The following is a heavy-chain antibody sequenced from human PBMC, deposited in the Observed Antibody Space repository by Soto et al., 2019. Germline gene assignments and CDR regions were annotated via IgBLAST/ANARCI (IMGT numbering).Heavy chain of an antibody. D-gene: IGHD2-2*01. V-gene: IGHV4-38-2*01. Sequence: SETLSLTCAVSGYSISSGNYWAWIRQAPGRGLEWIGSLYHIGSTHYNTSLKSRVTISVDTSKNHFSLELSSVTAADTAIYYCRSSTSCYDESCVDVWGQGTMVTVSS. CDR3: RSSTSCYDESCVDV. CDR2: LYHIGST. CDR1: GYSISSGNY. J-gene: IGHJ6*02.